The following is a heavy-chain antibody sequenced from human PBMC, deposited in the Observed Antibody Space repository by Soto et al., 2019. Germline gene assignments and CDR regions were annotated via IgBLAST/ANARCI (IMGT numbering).Heavy chain of an antibody. J-gene: IGHJ4*02. CDR2: ISSSSSTI. Sequence: GGSLRLSCAASGFTFSDFYMDWMRQAPGKGLEWVSYISSSSSTIHYADSVKGRVTISRGNAKNSLYLQMNSLRVEDTAVYYCARSSRWWIGRFDYWGQGTLVTVSS. CDR3: ARSSRWWIGRFDY. D-gene: IGHD6-13*01. V-gene: IGHV3-11*01. CDR1: GFTFSDFY.